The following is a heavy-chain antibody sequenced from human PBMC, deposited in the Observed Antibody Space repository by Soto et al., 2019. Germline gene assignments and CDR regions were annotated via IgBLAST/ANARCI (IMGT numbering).Heavy chain of an antibody. CDR1: GFTFSSYA. CDR3: ARVPRGYYYDSSGYYDYWYFDL. Sequence: GGSLRLSCGASGFTFSSYAMHWVRQAPGKGLEWVSVISGSGGSTYYADSVKGRFTISRDNSKNTLHLQMNSLRAEDTAVYYCARVPRGYYYDSSGYYDYWYFDLWGRGTLVTVSS. CDR2: ISGSGGST. V-gene: IGHV3-23*01. J-gene: IGHJ2*01. D-gene: IGHD3-22*01.